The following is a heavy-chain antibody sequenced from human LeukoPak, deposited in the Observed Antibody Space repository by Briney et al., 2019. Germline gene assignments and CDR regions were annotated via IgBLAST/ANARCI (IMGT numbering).Heavy chain of an antibody. CDR2: VSFNGSHT. Sequence: GGSLTLSCSASEFTFSTYAMHWVRQAPGKGLEHISAVSFNGSHTYYADSVKGRFTISRDNSKNTLYFQLSSLRPDDTAVYYCVKDSGVGGRWYYFDYWGRGTLVTVSS. CDR1: EFTFSTYA. J-gene: IGHJ4*02. D-gene: IGHD2-15*01. V-gene: IGHV3-64D*06. CDR3: VKDSGVGGRWYYFDY.